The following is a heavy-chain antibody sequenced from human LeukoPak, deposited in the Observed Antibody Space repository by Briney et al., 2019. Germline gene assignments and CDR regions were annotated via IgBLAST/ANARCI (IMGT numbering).Heavy chain of an antibody. CDR1: GFTFSSYS. Sequence: GGSLRLSCAASGFTFSSYSMNWVRQAPGKGLEWVSSISSSSSYIYYADSVKGRFTISRDNAKNSLYLQMNSLRAEDTAVYYCARGKGDYSQGWFDPWGQGTLVTVSS. J-gene: IGHJ5*02. CDR3: ARGKGDYSQGWFDP. CDR2: ISSSSSYI. V-gene: IGHV3-21*01. D-gene: IGHD2-15*01.